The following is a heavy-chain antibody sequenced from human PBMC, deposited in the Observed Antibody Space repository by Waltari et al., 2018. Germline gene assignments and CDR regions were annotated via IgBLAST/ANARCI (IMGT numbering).Heavy chain of an antibody. CDR1: GFKFMRSD. CDR2: IVTSGEST. D-gene: IGHD6-6*01. J-gene: IGHJ4*02. Sequence: EVKLLESGGGLVQMGGSLTLSCVASGFKFMRSDMSWVRQTPGRGLEWVSSIVTSGESTSYADSVKGRFTISRDNSKNQIYLEMNSLTLEDTAVYYCAREIGLATSSYFDYGGQGILVTVSP. CDR3: AREIGLATSSYFDY. V-gene: IGHV3-23*01.